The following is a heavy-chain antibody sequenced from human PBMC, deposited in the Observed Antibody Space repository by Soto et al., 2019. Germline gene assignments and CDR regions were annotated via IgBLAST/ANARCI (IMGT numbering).Heavy chain of an antibody. J-gene: IGHJ4*02. Sequence: GGSLRLSCAAAGFTFSSYAMNWVRQAPGGGLEWISSTSGSGGRTYYADSVKGRFTISRDNSQNTLYLQMDSLKVEDTAVYYCAKRGPGGIVVVVSATTGDFDYWRQGTLVTVSS. CDR3: AKRGPGGIVVVVSATTGDFDY. D-gene: IGHD2-15*01. V-gene: IGHV3-23*01. CDR2: TSGSGGRT. CDR1: GFTFSSYA.